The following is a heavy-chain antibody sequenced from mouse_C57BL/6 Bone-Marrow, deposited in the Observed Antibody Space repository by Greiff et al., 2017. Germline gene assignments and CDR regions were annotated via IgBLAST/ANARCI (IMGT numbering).Heavy chain of an antibody. D-gene: IGHD2-3*01. CDR2: INPNNGGT. V-gene: IGHV1-26*01. CDR3: ARSRWLLNY. J-gene: IGHJ2*01. Sequence: EVQLQQSGPELVKPGASVKISCKASGYTFTDYYMNWVKQSHGKSLEWIGDINPNNGGTSYNQKFKGKATLTVDKSSSTAYMGLRSLTSEDSAVYYCARSRWLLNYWGQGTTLTVSS. CDR1: GYTFTDYY.